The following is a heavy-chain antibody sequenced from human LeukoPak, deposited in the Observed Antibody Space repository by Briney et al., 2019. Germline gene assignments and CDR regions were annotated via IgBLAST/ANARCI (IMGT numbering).Heavy chain of an antibody. CDR2: IVVGSGNT. D-gene: IGHD6-13*01. V-gene: IGHV1-58*01. J-gene: IGHJ4*02. CDR1: GFTFTSSA. CDR3: AKARGAAAANDFDY. Sequence: ASVKVSCKASGFTFTSSAVQWVRQARGQRLEWIGWIVVGSGNTNYAQKFQERVTITRDMSTSTAYMELSSLRSEDTAIYYCAKARGAAAANDFDYWGQGTLVTVSS.